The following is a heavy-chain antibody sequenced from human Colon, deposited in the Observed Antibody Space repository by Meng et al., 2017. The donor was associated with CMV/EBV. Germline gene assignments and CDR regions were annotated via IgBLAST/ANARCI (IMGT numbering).Heavy chain of an antibody. V-gene: IGHV4-34*01. CDR1: GGSFSGYY. CDR3: ARGPPAYYDFWSGYLPLLYYGMDV. J-gene: IGHJ6*02. D-gene: IGHD3-3*01. CDR2: INHSGST. Sequence: SETLSLTCTVSGGSFSGYYWSWIRQLPGKGLEWIGEINHSGSTNYNPSLKSRVTISVDTSKNQFSLKLSSVTAADTAVYYCARGPPAYYDFWSGYLPLLYYGMDVWGQGTTVTVSS.